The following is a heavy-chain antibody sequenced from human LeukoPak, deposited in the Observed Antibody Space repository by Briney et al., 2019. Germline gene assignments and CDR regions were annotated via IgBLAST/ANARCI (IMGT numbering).Heavy chain of an antibody. CDR1: GYTFTSYG. D-gene: IGHD3-22*01. CDR3: ARGSRGSGNYYDSSGYYY. Sequence: ASVTVSFTASGYTFTSYGISWVRQAPGQGLEWMGWISAYNGNTNYAQKLQGRVTMTTDTSTSTAYMELRSLRSDDTAVYYCARGSRGSGNYYDSSGYYYWGQGTLVTVSS. CDR2: ISAYNGNT. J-gene: IGHJ4*02. V-gene: IGHV1-18*01.